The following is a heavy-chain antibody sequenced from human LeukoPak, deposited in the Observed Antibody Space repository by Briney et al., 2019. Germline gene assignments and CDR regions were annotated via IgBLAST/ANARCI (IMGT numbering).Heavy chain of an antibody. CDR3: ARDGGGYCSGGSCYFDSSWFDP. J-gene: IGHJ5*02. CDR2: IYTSGST. Sequence: SETLSLTCTVSGGSISSYYWSWIRQPAGKGLEWIGRIYTSGSTNYNPSLKSRVTMSVDTSKNQFSLKLSSVTVADTAVYYCARDGGGYCSGGSCYFDSSWFDPWGQGTLVTVSS. CDR1: GGSISSYY. D-gene: IGHD2-15*01. V-gene: IGHV4-4*07.